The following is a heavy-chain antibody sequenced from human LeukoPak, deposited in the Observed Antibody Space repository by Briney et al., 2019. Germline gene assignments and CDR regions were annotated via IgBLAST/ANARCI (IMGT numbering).Heavy chain of an antibody. CDR1: GGSINTYY. J-gene: IGHJ4*02. CDR2: IYTSGST. V-gene: IGHV4-4*08. D-gene: IGHD1-7*01. Sequence: SETLSLTCAVSGGSINTYYWSWIRQSPGKGLEWIGRIYTSGSTNYNPSLKSRVTISVDTSKNQFSLKLSSVTAADTAVYYCARYNWNYDYWGQGTLVTVSS. CDR3: ARYNWNYDY.